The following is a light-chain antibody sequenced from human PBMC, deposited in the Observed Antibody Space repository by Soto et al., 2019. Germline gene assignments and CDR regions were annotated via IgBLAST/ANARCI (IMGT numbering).Light chain of an antibody. CDR2: DAS. V-gene: IGKV3-15*01. CDR1: QNVYNN. J-gene: IGKJ4*01. Sequence: EIVMTQSPATLSLSPGEGATLSCKASQNVYNNLAWYEQRPGQPPRLLIYDASTRATGISARFSGSGYGTEFTLNISSRQSEDFAVYFWQQWRNWPLTFGGGTKVEIK. CDR3: QQWRNWPLT.